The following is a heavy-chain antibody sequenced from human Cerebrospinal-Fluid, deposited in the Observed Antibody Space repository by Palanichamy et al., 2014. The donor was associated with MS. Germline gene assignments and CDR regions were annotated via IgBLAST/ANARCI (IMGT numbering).Heavy chain of an antibody. CDR3: AKDRSRKGGLPRDWYFDL. CDR2: LQFEANYK. CDR1: GFAFSASG. D-gene: IGHD6-13*01. Sequence: QVQLVESGGGVVXPGGSLRLSCAASGFAFSASGMHWVRQTPGKGLEWVACLQFEANYKYYTHSVKGRFTISRDNSRNTIYLQMNSLTDEDTGVYYCAKDRSRKGGLPRDWYFDLWGRGTLVTVSS. J-gene: IGHJ2*01. V-gene: IGHV3-30*02.